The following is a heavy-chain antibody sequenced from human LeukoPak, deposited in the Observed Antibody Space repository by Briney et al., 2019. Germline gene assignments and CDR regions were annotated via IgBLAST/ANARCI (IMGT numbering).Heavy chain of an antibody. V-gene: IGHV3-53*01. J-gene: IGHJ4*02. D-gene: IGHD6-13*01. CDR2: FYSGGNT. Sequence: GGSLRLSCAASGFTFSNAWMSWVRQAPGKGLEWVSVFYSGGNTYYADSVKGRFTISRDNSKNTLYLQMNSLRAEDTAVYYCARASAAAGFDYWGQGTLVTVSS. CDR1: GFTFSNAW. CDR3: ARASAAAGFDY.